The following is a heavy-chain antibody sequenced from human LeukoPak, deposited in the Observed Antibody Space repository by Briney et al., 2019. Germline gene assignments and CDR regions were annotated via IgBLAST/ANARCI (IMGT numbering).Heavy chain of an antibody. CDR1: GGTFSSYA. Sequence: SVKVSXKASGGTFSSYAISWVRQAPGQGLEWMRRIIPIFGTANYAQKFQGRVTITTDESTSTAYMELSSLRSEDTAVYYCARGGSSRGDRFDYWGQGTLVTVSS. CDR3: ARGGSSRGDRFDY. J-gene: IGHJ4*02. D-gene: IGHD3-10*01. CDR2: IIPIFGTA. V-gene: IGHV1-69*05.